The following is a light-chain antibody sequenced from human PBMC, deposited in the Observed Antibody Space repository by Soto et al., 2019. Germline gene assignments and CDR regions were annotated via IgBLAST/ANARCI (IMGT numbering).Light chain of an antibody. J-gene: IGKJ4*01. CDR2: DAS. Sequence: DIQLTQSPSALSASIGDRVTITCRASQPVITSLAWYQHKPGEAPKLLIYDASILQTGVPSRFSGYASGTEFTLTITSVQPDDFATYLCQQYSDYSAHGLTFGGGTKVAIK. CDR3: QQYSDYSAHGLT. CDR1: QPVITS. V-gene: IGKV1-5*01.